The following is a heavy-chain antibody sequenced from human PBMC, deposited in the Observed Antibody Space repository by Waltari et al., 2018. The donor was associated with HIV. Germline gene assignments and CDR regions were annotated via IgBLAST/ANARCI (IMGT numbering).Heavy chain of an antibody. V-gene: IGHV3-7*01. CDR3: ATSRTFDY. CDR2: IKQDGSEK. D-gene: IGHD2-2*01. CDR1: GFLCPTSW. Sequence: EVLLVEYGGGLVQPGGSLRLSCTVSGFLCPTSWTSWVRPAPGKGLEWVANIKQDGSEKYYVDSVKGRFTISRDNAKNSLYLQMNSLRAEDTAMYYCATSRTFDYWGQGTLVTVSS. J-gene: IGHJ4*02.